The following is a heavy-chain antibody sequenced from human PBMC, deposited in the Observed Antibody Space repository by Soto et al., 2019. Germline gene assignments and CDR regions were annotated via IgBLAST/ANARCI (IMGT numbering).Heavy chain of an antibody. V-gene: IGHV3-9*01. Sequence: GGSLRLSCAASGFTFDDYAMHWVRQAPGKGLEWVSGISWNSGSIGYADSVKGRFTISRDNSKNSLYLQMNSLRAEDTALYYCAKESGSRVLSNWGQGTLVTVSS. J-gene: IGHJ4*02. D-gene: IGHD6-13*01. CDR3: AKESGSRVLSN. CDR1: GFTFDDYA. CDR2: ISWNSGSI.